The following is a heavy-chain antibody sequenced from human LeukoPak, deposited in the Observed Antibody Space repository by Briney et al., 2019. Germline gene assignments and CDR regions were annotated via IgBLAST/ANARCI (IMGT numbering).Heavy chain of an antibody. CDR2: IYYSGST. Sequence: SETLSLTCTVSGGYISSYYWSWIRQPPGKGLEWIGYIYYSGSTNYNPSLKSRVTISVDTSKNQFSLKLSSVTAPDTAVYYCARDGQQQYYYYGMDVWGQGTTVTVSS. CDR1: GGYISSYY. CDR3: ARDGQQQYYYYGMDV. J-gene: IGHJ6*02. V-gene: IGHV4-59*01. D-gene: IGHD6-13*01.